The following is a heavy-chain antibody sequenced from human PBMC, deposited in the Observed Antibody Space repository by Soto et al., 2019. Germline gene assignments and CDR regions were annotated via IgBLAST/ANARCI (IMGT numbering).Heavy chain of an antibody. Sequence: SETLSLTCIVSGDSISSYYWSWIRQPPGKRLEWIGYIYYSGNTNYNPSLKSRVTISVDTSKNQFSLKLSSVNTADTAVYYCARLDGYRSGWIDYWGQGTLVTVSS. J-gene: IGHJ4*02. V-gene: IGHV4-59*08. CDR3: ARLDGYRSGWIDY. CDR2: IYYSGNT. D-gene: IGHD6-19*01. CDR1: GDSISSYY.